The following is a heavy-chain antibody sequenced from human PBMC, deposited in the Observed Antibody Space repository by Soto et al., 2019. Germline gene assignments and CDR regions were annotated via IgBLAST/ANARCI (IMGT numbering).Heavy chain of an antibody. Sequence: PSETLSLTCAVYGGSFSGYYWSWIRQPPGKGLEWIGEINHSGSTNYNPSLKSRVTISVDTSKNQFSLKLSSVTAADTAVYYCARGAIAGRGGYYFDYWGQGXLVTVYS. CDR2: INHSGST. CDR3: ARGAIAGRGGYYFDY. CDR1: GGSFSGYY. J-gene: IGHJ4*02. V-gene: IGHV4-34*01. D-gene: IGHD3-10*01.